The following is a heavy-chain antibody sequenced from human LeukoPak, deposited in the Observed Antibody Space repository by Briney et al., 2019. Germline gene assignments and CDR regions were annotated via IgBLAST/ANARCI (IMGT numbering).Heavy chain of an antibody. Sequence: HGESLKISFKGSGXKFTDYWIAWVRQMPGKGLEWMGIVYPSNSETRYSPSFQGQVTISADKSISTGYLQWSSLKASDTAIYFCARHRYSGSDTQGFDYWGQGTLVTVSS. V-gene: IGHV5-51*01. D-gene: IGHD5-12*01. J-gene: IGHJ4*02. CDR3: ARHRYSGSDTQGFDY. CDR2: VYPSNSET. CDR1: GXKFTDYW.